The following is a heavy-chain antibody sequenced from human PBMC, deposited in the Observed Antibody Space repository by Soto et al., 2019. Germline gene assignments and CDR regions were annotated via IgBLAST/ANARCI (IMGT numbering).Heavy chain of an antibody. CDR2: FDPEDGET. CDR1: GYTLTELS. CDR3: AAETALVYASGYDMDV. J-gene: IGHJ6*03. D-gene: IGHD2-8*01. Sequence: GASVKVSCKVSGYTLTELSMHWVRQAPGKGLEWMGGFDPEDGETIYAQKFQGRVTMTEDTSTDTAYMELSSLRSEDTAVYYCAAETALVYASGYDMDVWGKGTTVTGSS. V-gene: IGHV1-24*01.